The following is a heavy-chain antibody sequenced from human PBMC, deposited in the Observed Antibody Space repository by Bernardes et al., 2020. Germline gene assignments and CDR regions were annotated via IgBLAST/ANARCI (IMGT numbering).Heavy chain of an antibody. CDR1: WDSCSSSSAT. V-gene: IGHV6-1*01. J-gene: IGHJ4*02. Sequence: SPTRSLTCAISWDSCSSSSATWNLLRQSPSRGLEWLGRIWYRSKWYNDYAVSVKSRIIINADTSRNQFSLQLSSVTPEDTAVYFCARDYSASSFDYWGQGTLVTVSS. D-gene: IGHD5-18*01. CDR3: ARDYSASSFDY. CDR2: IWYRSKWYN.